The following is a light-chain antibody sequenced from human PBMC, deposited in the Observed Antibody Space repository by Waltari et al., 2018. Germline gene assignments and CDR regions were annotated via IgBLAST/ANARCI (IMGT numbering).Light chain of an antibody. Sequence: QSVLAQPPSASGTPRQRVTISCSGSNSNLGRNTVNWYQQFPGTAPTLLVYNNFQRPSGVPDRFSGSKSGTSAYLAILGVRPEDEADYYCATWDDSLNGPVFGGGTKLTVL. J-gene: IGLJ2*01. CDR1: NSNLGRNT. CDR3: ATWDDSLNGPV. V-gene: IGLV1-44*01. CDR2: NNF.